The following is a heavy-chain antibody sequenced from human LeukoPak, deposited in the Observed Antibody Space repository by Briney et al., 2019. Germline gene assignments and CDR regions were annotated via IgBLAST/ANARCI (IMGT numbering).Heavy chain of an antibody. V-gene: IGHV4-59*08. CDR1: GGSISSYY. D-gene: IGHD5-24*01. CDR2: IYYSGST. Sequence: SETLSLTCTVSGGSISSYYWSWIRQPPGKGLEWIGYIYYSGSTNYNPSLKSRVTISVVTSKNQFSLKLSSVTAADTAVYYCASGEVEMATINYWGQGTLVTVSS. CDR3: ASGEVEMATINY. J-gene: IGHJ4*02.